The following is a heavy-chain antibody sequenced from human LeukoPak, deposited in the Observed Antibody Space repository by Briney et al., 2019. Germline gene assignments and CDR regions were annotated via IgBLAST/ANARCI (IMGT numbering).Heavy chain of an antibody. J-gene: IGHJ4*02. CDR2: ISWNSGSI. CDR1: GFTFDDYA. D-gene: IGHD3-22*01. CDR3: AKDRDYYDRSGCLDY. V-gene: IGHV3-9*01. Sequence: PGGSLRLSCAASGFTFDDYAMHWVRQAPGKGLEWVSGISWNSGSIGYADSVKGRFTISRDNAKNSLYLQMNSLRAEDTALYYCAKDRDYYDRSGCLDYWGQGTLVTVSS.